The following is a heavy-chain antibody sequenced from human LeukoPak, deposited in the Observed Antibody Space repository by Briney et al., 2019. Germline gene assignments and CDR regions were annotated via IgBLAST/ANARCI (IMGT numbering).Heavy chain of an antibody. D-gene: IGHD2-21*01. J-gene: IGHJ3*02. CDR3: ARDLDTYVLLIAYDTFDS. CDR2: IKPNGIEK. CDR1: GFTFNNYA. Sequence: PGGSLRLSCAASGFTFNNYAMDWVRQAPGKGLEWVANIKPNGIEKHYADSVEGRFTISRDNAKNSLYLQMNSLRAEDTAVYYCARDLDTYVLLIAYDTFDSWGQGTMVTVSS. V-gene: IGHV3-7*01.